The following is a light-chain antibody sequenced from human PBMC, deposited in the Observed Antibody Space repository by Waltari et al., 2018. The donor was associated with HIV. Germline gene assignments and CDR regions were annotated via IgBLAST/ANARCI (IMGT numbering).Light chain of an antibody. CDR3: SAWDDSLIGVI. CDR2: PSD. CDR1: SPNIGSHS. Sequence: QSVLTQPPSASGTPGQRVTISCSGSSPNIGSHSVNEYQQLTGTAPKLLRDPSDHRPSGGPDAFSGSKSGASASLAITGLQSKDEADDYWSAWDDSLIGVIFGGGTKLTVL. J-gene: IGLJ2*01. V-gene: IGLV1-44*01.